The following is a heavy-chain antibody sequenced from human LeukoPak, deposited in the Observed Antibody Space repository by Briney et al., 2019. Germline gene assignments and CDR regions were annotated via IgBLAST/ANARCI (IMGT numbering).Heavy chain of an antibody. J-gene: IGHJ4*02. Sequence: GGSLRLSCAASGCTFSIAWMSWVRQAPGKGLEWVGRIKSNSNGGTADYAAPVKGRFTMSRDDSAKMLYLDMSSLITEDTGIYYCTTDWGEPHDKWGQGTLVTVSS. CDR1: GCTFSIAW. V-gene: IGHV3-15*01. CDR2: IKSNSNGGTA. CDR3: TTDWGEPHDK. D-gene: IGHD3-10*01.